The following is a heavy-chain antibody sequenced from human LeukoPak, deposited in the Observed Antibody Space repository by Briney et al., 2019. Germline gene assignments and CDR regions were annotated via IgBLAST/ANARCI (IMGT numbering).Heavy chain of an antibody. V-gene: IGHV3-30*04. D-gene: IGHD2-15*01. CDR2: ISFDGAKI. Sequence: PGRSLRLSCTASGFPFSNYAMNWVRQTPGKGLEWVALISFDGAKIYYADSVKGRFTIPRDNSKNTLFLQMNSLTVEDTAVYYCARDPAKGAATYFDYWGQGTLVTVSS. CDR1: GFPFSNYA. J-gene: IGHJ4*02. CDR3: ARDPAKGAATYFDY.